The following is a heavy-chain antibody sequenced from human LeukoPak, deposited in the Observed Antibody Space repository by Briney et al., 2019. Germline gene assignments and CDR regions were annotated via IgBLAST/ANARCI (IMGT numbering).Heavy chain of an antibody. CDR1: GFTFSSYN. D-gene: IGHD4-17*01. V-gene: IGHV3-21*01. CDR2: ISSSSSYI. CDR3: VTTTVTTSYAFDV. Sequence: GGSLRLSCAASGFTFSSYNMNWVRQAPGKGLEWVSSISSSSSYIHYADSVKGRFTISRDNAKNSLYLQMNSLRPEDTAVYYCVTTTVTTSYAFDVWGPGTMVTVSS. J-gene: IGHJ3*01.